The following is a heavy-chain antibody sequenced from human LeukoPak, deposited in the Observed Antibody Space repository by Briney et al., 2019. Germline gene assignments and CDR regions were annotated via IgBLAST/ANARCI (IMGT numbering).Heavy chain of an antibody. D-gene: IGHD4-23*01. CDR1: GFTFSSYA. Sequence: GGSLRLSCAASGFTFSSYAMGWVRQAPGKGLEWVSAISGSGGSTYYADSVKGRFTISRDNSKNTLYLQMNSLRAEDTAVYYCARDFPGNLTVVTPVPGYWGQGTLVTVSS. J-gene: IGHJ4*02. CDR3: ARDFPGNLTVVTPVPGY. V-gene: IGHV3-23*01. CDR2: ISGSGGST.